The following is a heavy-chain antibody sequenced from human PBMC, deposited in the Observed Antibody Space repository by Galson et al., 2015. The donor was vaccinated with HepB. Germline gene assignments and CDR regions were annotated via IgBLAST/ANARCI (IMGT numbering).Heavy chain of an antibody. Sequence: LRLSCAASGFTFHNYVIHWVRHAPGKGLEWVALISDDANKTFYANPVKGRLAFSRDNSKNTVHLQMNSLKLGDTALYYCAAAWGLAFSPLDHWGQGTLV. CDR1: GFTFHNYV. V-gene: IGHV3-30*09. J-gene: IGHJ4*02. CDR3: AAAWGLAFSPLDH. D-gene: IGHD7-27*01. CDR2: ISDDANKT.